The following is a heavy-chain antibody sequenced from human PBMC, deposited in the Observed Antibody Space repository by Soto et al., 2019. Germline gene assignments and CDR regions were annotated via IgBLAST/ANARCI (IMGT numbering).Heavy chain of an antibody. Sequence: QVQLQESGPGLVKPSQTLSLSCTVSGDPISSDEYYWSWIRQPPGRGLEWIGHIFYSGSTYYNPSLKSRVSISVDTSKSQFSLKLSSVTAADTAVYYCARDRGSTWMYKWFDPWGQGTLVTVSS. CDR3: ARDRGSTWMYKWFDP. V-gene: IGHV4-30-4*01. J-gene: IGHJ5*02. CDR1: GDPISSDEYY. D-gene: IGHD6-13*01. CDR2: IFYSGST.